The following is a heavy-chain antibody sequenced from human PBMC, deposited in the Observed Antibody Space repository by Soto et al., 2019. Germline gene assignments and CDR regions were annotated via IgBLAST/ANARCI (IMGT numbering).Heavy chain of an antibody. Sequence: GVSLRLSCAASGFTFSSYAMSWVRQAPGKGLEWVSAISGSGGSTYYADSVKGRFTISRDNSKNTLYLQMNSLRAEDTAVYYCAKVGRIPHHYDSSGQYDYWGQGTLVTVSS. J-gene: IGHJ4*02. CDR1: GFTFSSYA. CDR3: AKVGRIPHHYDSSGQYDY. CDR2: ISGSGGST. D-gene: IGHD3-22*01. V-gene: IGHV3-23*01.